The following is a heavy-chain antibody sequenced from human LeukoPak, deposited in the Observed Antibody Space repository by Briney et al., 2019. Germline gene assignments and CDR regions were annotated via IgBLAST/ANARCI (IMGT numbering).Heavy chain of an antibody. Sequence: SVKVSCKASGGTFSSYAISWVRQAPGQGLEWMGGNIPIFGTANYAQKFQGRVTITADESTSTAYMELSSLRSEDTAVYYCARDIVVVVAAKWGYYYGMDVWGKGTTVTVSS. CDR1: GGTFSSYA. D-gene: IGHD2-15*01. CDR3: ARDIVVVVAAKWGYYYGMDV. V-gene: IGHV1-69*13. CDR2: NIPIFGTA. J-gene: IGHJ6*04.